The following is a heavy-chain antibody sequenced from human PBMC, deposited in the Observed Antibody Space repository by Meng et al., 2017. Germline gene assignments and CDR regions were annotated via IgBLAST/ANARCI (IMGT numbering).Heavy chain of an antibody. Sequence: VAREQGGAELLKPSETLSLPRAVYGGSFSGYYWSWIRQPPGKGLEWIGEINHSGSTNYNPSLKSRVTISVDTSKNQFSLKLSSVTAADTAVYYCARVPTYYYDSSGYYLFDYWGQGTLVTVSS. D-gene: IGHD3-22*01. CDR2: INHSGST. V-gene: IGHV4-34*01. J-gene: IGHJ4*02. CDR1: GGSFSGYY. CDR3: ARVPTYYYDSSGYYLFDY.